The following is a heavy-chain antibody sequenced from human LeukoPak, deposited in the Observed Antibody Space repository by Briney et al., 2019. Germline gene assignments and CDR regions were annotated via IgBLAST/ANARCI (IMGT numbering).Heavy chain of an antibody. V-gene: IGHV1-18*01. CDR1: GYTFTSYG. Sequence: ASVKVSCKASGYTFTSYGISWVRQAPGQGLGGMGWISAYNGNTNYAQKLQGRVTMTTDTSTSTAYMELRSLRSDDTAVYYCARQPTSGYDYGFDYWGQGTLVTVSS. J-gene: IGHJ4*02. D-gene: IGHD5-12*01. CDR3: ARQPTSGYDYGFDY. CDR2: ISAYNGNT.